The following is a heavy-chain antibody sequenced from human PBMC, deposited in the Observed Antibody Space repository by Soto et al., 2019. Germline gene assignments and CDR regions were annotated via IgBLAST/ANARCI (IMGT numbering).Heavy chain of an antibody. J-gene: IGHJ5*02. CDR1: GGSISSYY. CDR2: IYYSGST. D-gene: IGHD3-10*01. V-gene: IGHV4-59*01. Sequence: SETLSLTCTVSGGSISSYYWSWIRQPPGKGLEWIGYIYYSGSTNYNPFLKSRVTISVDTSKNQFSLKLSSVTAADTAVYYCARDIANYYGSGSYYEDWFDPWGQGTLVTVSS. CDR3: ARDIANYYGSGSYYEDWFDP.